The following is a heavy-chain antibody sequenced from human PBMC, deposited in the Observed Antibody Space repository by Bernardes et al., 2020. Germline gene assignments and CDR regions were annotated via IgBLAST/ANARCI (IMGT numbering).Heavy chain of an antibody. D-gene: IGHD6-19*01. CDR1: GGSIYTTAYH. Sequence: TRSHLCTLSGGSIYTTAYHWTWIRHYPGTGLEWIGFIYRTGATSYNPSLKSRVSMSLGTSNNQFSLKLTSVTAADTAIYYCARLTGAMAGTFDSWGQGTLVTVSS. CDR3: ARLTGAMAGTFDS. V-gene: IGHV4-31*03. J-gene: IGHJ5*01. CDR2: IYRTGAT.